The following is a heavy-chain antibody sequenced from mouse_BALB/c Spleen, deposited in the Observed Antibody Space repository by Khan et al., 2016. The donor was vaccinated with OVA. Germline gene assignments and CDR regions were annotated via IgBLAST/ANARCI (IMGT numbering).Heavy chain of an antibody. Sequence: EVKLLESGPSLVKPSQTLSLTCSVTGDSITSGYWNWIRKFPGNKLEYMGYISYSGSTYYNPSLKSRISITRDTSKNQYYLQLISVTTEDTATYYCTRWVYDGHYGRFAYWGQGTLVTVSA. CDR1: GDSITSGY. D-gene: IGHD2-3*01. V-gene: IGHV3-8*02. CDR3: TRWVYDGHYGRFAY. J-gene: IGHJ3*01. CDR2: ISYSGST.